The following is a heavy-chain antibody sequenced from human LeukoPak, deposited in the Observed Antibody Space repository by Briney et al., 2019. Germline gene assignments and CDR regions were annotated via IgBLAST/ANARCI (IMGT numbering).Heavy chain of an antibody. Sequence: PGGSLRLSCAGSGFSVSNYYMNWARQAPGKGLEWVSLIRDSGETFYADSVKGRFTISRDNSKNTVYLQMNRLRVEDTAVYFCARDRAVTQVWVEFDSWGQGTLVTVSS. J-gene: IGHJ5*01. V-gene: IGHV3-66*03. CDR1: GFSVSNYY. CDR2: IRDSGET. D-gene: IGHD3-16*01. CDR3: ARDRAVTQVWVEFDS.